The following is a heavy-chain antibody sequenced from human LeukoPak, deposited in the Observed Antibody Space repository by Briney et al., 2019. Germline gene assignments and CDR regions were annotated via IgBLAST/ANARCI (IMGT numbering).Heavy chain of an antibody. CDR1: GGTFSSYA. CDR3: ARAPQKYCSSTSCYFDY. Sequence: GASVKVSCKASGGTFSSYAISWVRHALGQGLEWMGGIIPIFGTANYAQKFKGRVTITTDESTSTAYMELSSLRSEDTAVYYCARAPQKYCSSTSCYFDYWGQGTLVAVSS. V-gene: IGHV1-69*05. CDR2: IIPIFGTA. D-gene: IGHD2-2*01. J-gene: IGHJ4*02.